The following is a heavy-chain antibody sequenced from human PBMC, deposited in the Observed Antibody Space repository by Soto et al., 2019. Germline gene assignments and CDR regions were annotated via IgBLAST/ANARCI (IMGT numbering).Heavy chain of an antibody. V-gene: IGHV4-28*01. CDR2: IYYSGST. CDR3: ARIPDYDWYFDL. D-gene: IGHD4-17*01. Sequence: QVQLQESGPGLVKPSDTLSLTCAVSGYSISSSNWWGWIRQPPGKGLEWIGYIYYSGSTYYNPSLKSRITMXVAXSKNQFSLKLSSVTAVDTAVYYCARIPDYDWYFDLWGRGTLVTVSS. CDR1: GYSISSSNW. J-gene: IGHJ2*01.